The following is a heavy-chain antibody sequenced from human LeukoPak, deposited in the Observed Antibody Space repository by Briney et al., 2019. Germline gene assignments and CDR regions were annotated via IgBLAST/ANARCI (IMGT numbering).Heavy chain of an antibody. D-gene: IGHD5-12*01. V-gene: IGHV3-21*01. CDR1: EFTFSSFS. CDR2: ITGSSSYI. Sequence: GGSLRLSCAASEFTFSSFSMNWVRQAPGKGLEWVSSITGSSSYIYYADSVKGRFSISRDNARNSLFLQMNSLRAEDTAVYYCASYLRNTVAGYYYFEYWGQGTLVTVSS. J-gene: IGHJ4*02. CDR3: ASYLRNTVAGYYYFEY.